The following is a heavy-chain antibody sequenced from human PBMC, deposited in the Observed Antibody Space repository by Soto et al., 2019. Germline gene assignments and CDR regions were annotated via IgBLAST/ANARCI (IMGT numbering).Heavy chain of an antibody. CDR3: ARVHCSAGTCLDGLDV. CDR1: GDSVSSSGAA. CDR2: IYYRSKWFY. V-gene: IGHV6-1*01. J-gene: IGHJ6*02. D-gene: IGHD2-15*01. Sequence: HSQTLSLTCAISGDSVSSSGAAWNWIRQSPSRGLEWLGRIYYRSKWFYDYAASVQSRVTINPDTSRNQFSLQLNYVVPEDTAVYYCARVHCSAGTCLDGLDVWGQGTTVTVSS.